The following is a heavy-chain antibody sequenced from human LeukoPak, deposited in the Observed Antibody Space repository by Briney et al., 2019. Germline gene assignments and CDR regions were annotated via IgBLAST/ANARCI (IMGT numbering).Heavy chain of an antibody. CDR2: ISSSSSSYI. V-gene: IGHV3-21*04. J-gene: IGHJ6*03. D-gene: IGHD3-10*01. Sequence: PGGSLRLSCAASGFTFSSYSMNWVRQAPGKGLEWVSSISSSSSSYIYYADSVKGRFTISRDNAKNSLYLQMNSLRAEDTAVYYCARDSDYYGSGENYYYYMDVWGKGTTVTISS. CDR1: GFTFSSYS. CDR3: ARDSDYYGSGENYYYYMDV.